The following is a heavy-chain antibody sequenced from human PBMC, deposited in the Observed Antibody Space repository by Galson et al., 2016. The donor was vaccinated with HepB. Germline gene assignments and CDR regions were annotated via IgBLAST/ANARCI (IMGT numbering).Heavy chain of an antibody. CDR2: IYYSGIT. CDR1: GGSISNSPHY. J-gene: IGHJ4*02. V-gene: IGHV4-39*01. D-gene: IGHD2-15*01. CDR3: AVIRRRFCSGGSCRPIDS. Sequence: ETLSLTCTVSGGSISNSPHYWGWIRQPPGEGLEWIGSIYYSGITYYNPSLKNRVTISVDTSKNQFSLKLDSVTAADTAVYYCAVIRRRFCSGGSCRPIDSWGQGTLVIVSS.